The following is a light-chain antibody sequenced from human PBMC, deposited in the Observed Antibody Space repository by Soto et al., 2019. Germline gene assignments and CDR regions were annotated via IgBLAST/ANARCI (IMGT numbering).Light chain of an antibody. V-gene: IGKV1-5*01. J-gene: IGKJ1*01. Sequence: DFQMTQSPSTLSASVGDRVTITCRASQNIRSRLAWFQQTPGKAPKLLIYDASSLESGVPQRFSGSGSGTEFTLTISSLQTGDFSTYYCQQYHSYWTFGQGTKVDI. CDR1: QNIRSR. CDR2: DAS. CDR3: QQYHSYWT.